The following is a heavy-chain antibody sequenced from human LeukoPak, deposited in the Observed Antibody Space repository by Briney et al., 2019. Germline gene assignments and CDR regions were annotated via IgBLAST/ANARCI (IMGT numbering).Heavy chain of an antibody. J-gene: IGHJ4*02. D-gene: IGHD6-19*01. V-gene: IGHV1-69*04. Sequence: SVKVSCKASGGTFSSYAISWVRQAPGQGLEWMGRIIPILGIANYAQKFQGRVTITADKSTSTAYMELSSLRSEDTAVYYCAREWDSSGWYYEFDYWGQGTLVTVSS. CDR3: AREWDSSGWYYEFDY. CDR1: GGTFSSYA. CDR2: IIPILGIA.